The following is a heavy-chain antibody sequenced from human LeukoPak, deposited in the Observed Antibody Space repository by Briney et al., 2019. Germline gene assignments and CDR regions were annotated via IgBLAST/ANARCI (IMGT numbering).Heavy chain of an antibody. Sequence: SETLSLTCTVSGGSIRSSYYYWGWIRQPPGKGLEWIGSIYDSGSTYYNPSLKSRVTISVDTSKNQFSLKLSSVTAADTAVYYCARAVYSSWYGYIDYWGQGTLVTVSS. V-gene: IGHV4-39*07. CDR1: GGSIRSSYYY. D-gene: IGHD6-13*01. J-gene: IGHJ4*02. CDR2: IYDSGST. CDR3: ARAVYSSWYGYIDY.